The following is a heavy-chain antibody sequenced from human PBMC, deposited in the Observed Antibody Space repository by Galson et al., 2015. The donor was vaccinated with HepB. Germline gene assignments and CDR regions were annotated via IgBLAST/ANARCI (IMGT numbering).Heavy chain of an antibody. D-gene: IGHD3-10*01. CDR3: ARDYYGSGSYPYEAFDI. V-gene: IGHV3-53*04. CDR2: IYSGGTT. CDR1: GFNFISYG. J-gene: IGHJ3*02. Sequence: SLRLSCAASGFNFISYGMHWVRQAPGKGLEWVSVIYSGGTTYYADSVKGRFTISRHNSKNTLYLQMNSLRAEDTAVYYCARDYYGSGSYPYEAFDIWGQGTMVTVSS.